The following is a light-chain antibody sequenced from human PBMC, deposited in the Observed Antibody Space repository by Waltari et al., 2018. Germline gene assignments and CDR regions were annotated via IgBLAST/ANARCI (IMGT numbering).Light chain of an antibody. CDR3: QTWDSSTVA. V-gene: IGLV3-1*01. Sequence: SFELTQPPSVSVYPGQTASITCPGAQLGHEYASWDQHKPGQPPVLVIDQRTKRPSGIPERFSGSNSGNTATLTISGTQAMDEADYYCQTWDSSTVAFGGGTKLTVL. J-gene: IGLJ2*01. CDR1: QLGHEY. CDR2: QRT.